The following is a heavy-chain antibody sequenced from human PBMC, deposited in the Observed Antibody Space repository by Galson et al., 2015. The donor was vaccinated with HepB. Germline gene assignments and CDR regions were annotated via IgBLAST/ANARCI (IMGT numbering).Heavy chain of an antibody. J-gene: IGHJ5*02. V-gene: IGHV3-23*01. D-gene: IGHD3-10*01. CDR2: ISGSGGST. CDR1: GFTFSSYA. CDR3: AKDYAPGGRITMVRGVTKLKT. Sequence: SLRLSCAASGFTFSSYAMSWVRQAPGKGLEWVSAISGSGGSTYYADSVKGRFTISRDNSKNTLYLQMNSLRAEDTAVYYCAKDYAPGGRITMVRGVTKLKTWGQGTLVTVSS.